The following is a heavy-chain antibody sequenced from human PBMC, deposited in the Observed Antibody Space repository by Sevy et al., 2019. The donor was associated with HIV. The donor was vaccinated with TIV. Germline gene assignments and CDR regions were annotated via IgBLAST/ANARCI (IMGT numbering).Heavy chain of an antibody. D-gene: IGHD6-13*01. CDR3: ARRIAAAGRESYYYYYYGMDV. Sequence: ASVKVSCKASGGTFSSYAISWVRQAPGQGLEWMGGIIPIFGTANYAQKFQGRVTITADESTSTAYMELGSLRSEDTAVYYCARRIAAAGRESYYYYYYGMDVWGQGTTVTVSS. V-gene: IGHV1-69*13. CDR2: IIPIFGTA. J-gene: IGHJ6*02. CDR1: GGTFSSYA.